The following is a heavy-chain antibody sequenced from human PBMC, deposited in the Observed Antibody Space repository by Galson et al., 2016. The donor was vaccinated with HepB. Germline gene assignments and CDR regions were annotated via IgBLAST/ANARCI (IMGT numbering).Heavy chain of an antibody. V-gene: IGHV3-74*01. Sequence: SLRLSCAASGFTFSTYWMHWVRQAPGKGLVWLSRVNTDGSGADYADSVKGRFTISRDNSKNTPYLQMNSLRDEDTAVYHCAKDHGNRWLNNWFDPWGQGTLVTVSS. D-gene: IGHD6-19*01. CDR2: VNTDGSGA. CDR1: GFTFSTYW. CDR3: AKDHGNRWLNNWFDP. J-gene: IGHJ5*02.